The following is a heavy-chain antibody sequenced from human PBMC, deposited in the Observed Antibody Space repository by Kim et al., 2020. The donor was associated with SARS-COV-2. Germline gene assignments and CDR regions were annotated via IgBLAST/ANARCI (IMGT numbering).Heavy chain of an antibody. CDR2: ISWNSGSI. D-gene: IGHD6-19*01. CDR1: GFTFDDYA. CDR3: AKDMGKQWLVSYWYFDL. V-gene: IGHV3-9*01. J-gene: IGHJ2*01. Sequence: GGSLRLSCAASGFTFDDYAMHWVRQAPGKGLEWVSGISWNSGSIGYADSVKGRFTISRDNAKNSLYLQMNSLRAEDTALYYCAKDMGKQWLVSYWYFDLWGRGTLVTVSS.